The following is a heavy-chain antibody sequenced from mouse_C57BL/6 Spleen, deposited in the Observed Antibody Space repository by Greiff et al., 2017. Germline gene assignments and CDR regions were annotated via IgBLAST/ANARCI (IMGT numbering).Heavy chain of an antibody. D-gene: IGHD2-4*01. J-gene: IGHJ4*01. CDR3: VRHEDTYYDYENAMDY. CDR2: IRSKSNNYAT. Sequence: KGLEWVARIRSKSNNYATYYADSVKDRFTISRDDSESMLYLQMNNLKTEDTAMYYCVRHEDTYYDYENAMDYWGQGTSVTVSS. V-gene: IGHV10-1*01.